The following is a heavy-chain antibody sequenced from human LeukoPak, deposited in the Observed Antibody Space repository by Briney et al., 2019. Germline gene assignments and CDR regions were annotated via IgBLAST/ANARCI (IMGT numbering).Heavy chain of an antibody. CDR3: ASQTSGYSGYSSHY. Sequence: GGSLRLSCAASGVTFSSDAMSWVRQAPGQGLDWVSAISASGGSTSYADSVKGRFTISRDNSKNTVYLQMNSLRAEDTAVYYCASQTSGYSGYSSHYWGQGTLVTVSS. CDR2: ISASGGST. J-gene: IGHJ4*02. CDR1: GVTFSSDA. D-gene: IGHD5-12*01. V-gene: IGHV3-23*01.